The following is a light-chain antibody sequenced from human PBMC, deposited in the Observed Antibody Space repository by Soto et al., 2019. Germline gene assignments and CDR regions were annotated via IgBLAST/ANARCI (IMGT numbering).Light chain of an antibody. Sequence: EIVMTQSPATLSVSPGERATLSCRASQSVSSNLAWYQQKPGQAPRLLIYDAATRAPGIPARFSGSGSGTDFTLTISSLEPEDFAVYYCQQRQYWPPITFGQGTRLEIK. CDR1: QSVSSN. CDR3: QQRQYWPPIT. CDR2: DAA. J-gene: IGKJ5*01. V-gene: IGKV3D-15*01.